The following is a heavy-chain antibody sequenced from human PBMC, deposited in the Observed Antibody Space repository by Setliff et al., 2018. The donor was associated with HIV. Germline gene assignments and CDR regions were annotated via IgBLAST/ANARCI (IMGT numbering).Heavy chain of an antibody. CDR2: ISSSSSYI. D-gene: IGHD3-22*01. CDR3: ARDPASIAYYARFDY. J-gene: IGHJ4*02. CDR1: GFTFSSYS. V-gene: IGHV3-21*01. Sequence: GGSLRLSCAASGFTFSSYSMNWVRQAPGKGLEWVSSISSSSSYIYYADSVKGRFTISRDNAKNSLYLHMNSLRAEDTAVYYCARDPASIAYYARFDYWGQGTLVTVSS.